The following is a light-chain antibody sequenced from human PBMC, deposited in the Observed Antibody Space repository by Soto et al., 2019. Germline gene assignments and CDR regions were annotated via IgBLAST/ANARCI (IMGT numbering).Light chain of an antibody. J-gene: IGKJ2*01. Sequence: DIQMTQSPSSLSASVGDRVTITCRASQSISSYLNWYQQKPGEAPKLLIYAASSLKSWVPSRFSGSGSGTDFTRTISSLQPEDFATYYCQQSYTIPYTFGQGTKLEIK. V-gene: IGKV1-39*01. CDR2: AAS. CDR1: QSISSY. CDR3: QQSYTIPYT.